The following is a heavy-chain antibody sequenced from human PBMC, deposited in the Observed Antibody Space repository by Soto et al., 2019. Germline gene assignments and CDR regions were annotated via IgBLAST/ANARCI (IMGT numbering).Heavy chain of an antibody. CDR3: ARIGRLRWGDY. CDR2: ISSSSSTI. J-gene: IGHJ4*02. CDR1: GFTCSSYS. Sequence: GVSLRLSCAASGFTCSSYSMHWVRQAPGKGLEWVSYISSSSSTIYYADSVKGRFTISRDNAKNSLYLQMNSLRAEDTAVYYCARIGRLRWGDYWGQGTLVTVSS. D-gene: IGHD4-17*01. V-gene: IGHV3-48*01.